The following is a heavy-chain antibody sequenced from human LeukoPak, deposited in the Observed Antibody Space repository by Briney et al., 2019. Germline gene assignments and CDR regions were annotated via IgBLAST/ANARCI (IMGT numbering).Heavy chain of an antibody. Sequence: GGSLRLSCTPSGFTVNNNYMSWVRQAPGKGMEWVSVIYGAGAGITYYIDSVKGRFTISRDDSRNTVYLQMHSLRAEDTAVYYCARELGDWGQGTLVTVSS. CDR3: ARELGD. CDR1: GFTVNNNY. J-gene: IGHJ4*02. CDR2: IYGAGAGIT. V-gene: IGHV3-53*01.